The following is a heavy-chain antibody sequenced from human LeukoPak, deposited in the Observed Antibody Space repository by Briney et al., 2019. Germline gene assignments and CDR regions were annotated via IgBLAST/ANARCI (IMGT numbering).Heavy chain of an antibody. CDR1: GYTFAIYG. J-gene: IGHJ5*02. D-gene: IGHD2-8*01. V-gene: IGHV1-18*01. Sequence: GAVKVSRKASGYTFAIYGISWVRQAPGQGLEWMAWISPYDGDTNYAQNFEGRVTMTTETSTSTAYMELRSLRSDDTAIYYCARDYCTRGVECYKEDLFDTWGQGTLVTVSS. CDR2: ISPYDGDT. CDR3: ARDYCTRGVECYKEDLFDT.